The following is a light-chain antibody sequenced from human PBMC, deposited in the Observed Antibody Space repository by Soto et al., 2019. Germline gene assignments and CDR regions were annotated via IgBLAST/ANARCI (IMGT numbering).Light chain of an antibody. V-gene: IGLV2-14*03. Sequence: QSALTQPASVSGSPGRSVTISCTGTSTDVGDFNYVSWYQHLPGRAPKLIIYDVTNRPSGISYRFSASKSGRTASLPISGLQAEDEADYYCSSYSSSTTHVVFGGGTQRTVL. CDR3: SSYSSSTTHVV. J-gene: IGLJ2*01. CDR1: STDVGDFNY. CDR2: DVT.